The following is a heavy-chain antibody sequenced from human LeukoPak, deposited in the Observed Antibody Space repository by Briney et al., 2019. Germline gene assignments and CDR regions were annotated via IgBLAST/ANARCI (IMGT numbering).Heavy chain of an antibody. V-gene: IGHV1-69*02. CDR3: ARAYTIFGVVITDNWIDP. J-gene: IGHJ5*02. CDR1: GGTFSSYT. D-gene: IGHD3-3*01. Sequence: SVKVSFKASGGTFSSYTISWVRQAPRQAVEWMGRIIPILGIANYAQKFPGRVTITADKSTSTAYMELSSLRSEDTAVDYCARAYTIFGVVITDNWIDPWGQGTLVTVSS. CDR2: IIPILGIA.